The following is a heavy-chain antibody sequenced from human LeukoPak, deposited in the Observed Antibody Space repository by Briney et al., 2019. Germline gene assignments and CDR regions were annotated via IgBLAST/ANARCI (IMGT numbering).Heavy chain of an antibody. CDR1: GGSFRGYY. CDR3: ARGIVLTVYASFDY. J-gene: IGHJ4*02. V-gene: IGHV4-34*01. D-gene: IGHD2-8*01. CDR2: INHSGGT. Sequence: KPSETLSLTCAVNGGSFRGYYWTWLRQPPGKGLEWIGEINHSGGTNYNPSLKSRVTISVDTSKNQFSLKLSSVTAADTAVYYCARGIVLTVYASFDYWGLGTLVTVSS.